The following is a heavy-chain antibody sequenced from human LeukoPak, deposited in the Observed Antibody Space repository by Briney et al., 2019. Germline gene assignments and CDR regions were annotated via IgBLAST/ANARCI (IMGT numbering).Heavy chain of an antibody. V-gene: IGHV1-8*01. CDR1: GYTFTSYD. CDR2: MNPNSGNT. J-gene: IGHJ6*02. Sequence: ASVKVSCKASGYTFTSYDNNWVRQATGQGLEWMGWMNPNSGNTGYAQKFQGRVTMTRNTSISTAYMELSSLRSEDTAVYYCARRTAMHYYYGMDVWGQGTTVTVSS. CDR3: ARRTAMHYYYGMDV. D-gene: IGHD2-2*01.